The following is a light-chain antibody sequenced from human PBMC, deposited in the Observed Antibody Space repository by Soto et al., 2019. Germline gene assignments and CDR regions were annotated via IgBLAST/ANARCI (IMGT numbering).Light chain of an antibody. J-gene: IGKJ1*01. CDR3: RQYNKWSRT. Sequence: IVMTQTPATLSLSPGERATLSCRASQSVSSALAWYQQKPAQAPRLLIYGASTRATGIPARFSGSGSGTEFPLSISSLQSEDFAVYYCRQYNKWSRTFGQGTKVEVK. CDR1: QSVSSA. V-gene: IGKV3-15*01. CDR2: GAS.